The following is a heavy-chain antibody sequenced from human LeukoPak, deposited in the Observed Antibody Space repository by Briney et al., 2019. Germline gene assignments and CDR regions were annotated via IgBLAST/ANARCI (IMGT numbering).Heavy chain of an antibody. CDR1: GFTFSDYS. D-gene: IGHD3-3*01. CDR3: PRGGYYFAS. V-gene: IGHV3-7*01. CDR2: INPDGSEN. J-gene: IGHJ5*02. Sequence: PGGSLRLSCAASGFTFSDYSMSWVRQAPGKGLEWVANINPDGSENYYVDSVKGRFTISRDNTKNSLYLPMSSLTAKDTAMYDCPRGGYYFASSGQGTLVTASS.